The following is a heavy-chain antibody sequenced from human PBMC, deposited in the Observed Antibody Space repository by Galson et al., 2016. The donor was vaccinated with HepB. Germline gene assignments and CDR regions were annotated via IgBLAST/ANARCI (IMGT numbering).Heavy chain of an antibody. V-gene: IGHV3-48*02. CDR2: ISSSSTTI. J-gene: IGHJ6*02. CDR1: GFTSRSYS. D-gene: IGHD4/OR15-4a*01. Sequence: SLRLSCAASGFTSRSYSMNWVRQAPGKGLEWISYISSSSTTIYYADSVKGRFTISRDNAKNSVNLQMNSLRDEDTAVYYCVRDGQGAPVYYGMDAWGQGTTVTVSS. CDR3: VRDGQGAPVYYGMDA.